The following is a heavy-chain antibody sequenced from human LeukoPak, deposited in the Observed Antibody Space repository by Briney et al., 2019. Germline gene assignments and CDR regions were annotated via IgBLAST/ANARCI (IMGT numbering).Heavy chain of an antibody. CDR3: ASERPATVLGRFDY. CDR2: IYYSGST. J-gene: IGHJ4*02. V-gene: IGHV4-59*08. CDR1: GGSISSYY. D-gene: IGHD2-8*02. Sequence: PSETLSLTCTVSGGSISSYYWSWIRQPPGKGLEWIGYIYYSGSTNYNPSLKSRVTISVDTSKNQFSLKLSSVTAADTAVYYCASERPATVLGRFDYWGQGTLVTVSS.